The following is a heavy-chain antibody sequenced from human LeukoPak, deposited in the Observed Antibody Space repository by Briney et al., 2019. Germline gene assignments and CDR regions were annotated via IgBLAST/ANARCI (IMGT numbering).Heavy chain of an antibody. CDR3: ASPSGSGALDY. CDR1: GGSISSGGYY. J-gene: IGHJ4*02. CDR2: IYYSGST. D-gene: IGHD3-10*01. V-gene: IGHV4-30-4*08. Sequence: SQTLSLTCTVSGGSISSGGYYWSWIRQHPGKGLEWIGYIYYSGSTYYNPSLRSRVIISVDTSKNQFSLKLPSVTAADTAVYYCASPSGSGALDYWGQGTLVTVSS.